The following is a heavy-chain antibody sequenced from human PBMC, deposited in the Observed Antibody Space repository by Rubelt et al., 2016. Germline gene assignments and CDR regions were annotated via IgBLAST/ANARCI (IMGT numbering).Heavy chain of an antibody. V-gene: IGHV1-18*01. CDR3: ARDRQYCDGGSCYSAYYYGMDV. D-gene: IGHD2-15*01. J-gene: IGHJ6*02. CDR2: ISAYNGNT. Sequence: RGLEWMGWISAYNGNTNYPQKLQGRVTMTIDTSTTTAYKELSSLRSDDTAIYYCARDRQYCDGGSCYSAYYYGMDVWGQGTTVTVSS.